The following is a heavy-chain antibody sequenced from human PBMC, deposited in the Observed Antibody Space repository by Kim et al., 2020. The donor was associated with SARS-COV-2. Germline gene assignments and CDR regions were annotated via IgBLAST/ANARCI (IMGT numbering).Heavy chain of an antibody. V-gene: IGHV4-61*01. CDR1: GGSVSSGSYY. J-gene: IGHJ2*01. CDR3: ARDRYYDSSGYYLYWY. Sequence: SETLSLTCTVSGGSVSSGSYYWSWIRQPPGKGLEWIGYIYYTGSANYNPSLKTRVTISVDTSKNQFSLRLSSVTAADTAVYYCARDRYYDSSGYYLYWY. CDR2: IYYTGSA. D-gene: IGHD3-22*01.